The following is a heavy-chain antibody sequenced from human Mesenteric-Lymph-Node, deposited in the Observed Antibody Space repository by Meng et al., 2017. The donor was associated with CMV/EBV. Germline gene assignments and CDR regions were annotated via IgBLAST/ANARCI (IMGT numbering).Heavy chain of an antibody. V-gene: IGHV3-66*02. CDR1: GLIVSSAY. Sequence: GGSLRLSSAASGLIVSSAYMIWVRQGPGKGLEWVSVIYSGGSTYYADSVKGRFTISRDNSKNTLYLQMNSLRAEDTAVYYCARFPHHYWGQGTLVTVSS. J-gene: IGHJ4*02. CDR2: IYSGGST. CDR3: ARFPHHY.